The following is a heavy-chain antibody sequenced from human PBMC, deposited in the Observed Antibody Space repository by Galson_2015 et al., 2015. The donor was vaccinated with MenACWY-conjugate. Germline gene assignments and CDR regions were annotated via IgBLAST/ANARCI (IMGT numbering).Heavy chain of an antibody. CDR2: SKWYN. J-gene: IGHJ4*02. V-gene: IGHV6-1*01. D-gene: IGHD6-19*01. CDR3: ARWGIAVAGTGFDY. Sequence: SKWYNDYAVSVKSRITINPDTSKNQFSLQLNSVTPEDTAVYYCARWGIAVAGTGFDYWGQGTLVTVSS.